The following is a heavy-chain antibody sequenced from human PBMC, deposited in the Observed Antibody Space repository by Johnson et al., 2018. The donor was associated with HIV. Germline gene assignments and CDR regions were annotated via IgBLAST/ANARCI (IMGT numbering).Heavy chain of an antibody. CDR2: IYSGGST. CDR3: VRSGGYWTGDICYRVFDI. V-gene: IGHV3-53*01. CDR1: GFTVSSNY. D-gene: IGHD2-8*02. Sequence: VQLVESGGGLIQPGGSLRLSCAASGFTVSSNYMSWVRQAPGKGLEWVSVIYSGGSTYYADSVKGRFTISRDNFKNTLYLQMNSLRAEDTAFYYCVRSGGYWTGDICYRVFDIWGRGTMVTVSS. J-gene: IGHJ3*02.